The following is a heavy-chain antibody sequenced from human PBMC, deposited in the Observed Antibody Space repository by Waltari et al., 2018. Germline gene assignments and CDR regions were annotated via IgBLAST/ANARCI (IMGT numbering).Heavy chain of an antibody. D-gene: IGHD2-2*02. J-gene: IGHJ4*02. V-gene: IGHV3-48*04. Sequence: EVQLVESGGGLVQPGGSLRLSCAASGFTFSSYSMNWVRQAPGKGLEWVSYISSSSSTRYYADSVKGRFTIARDNAKNSLYLQMNSLRAEDTAVYYCARDDGYCSSTSCYMGYYFDYWGQGTLVTVSS. CDR1: GFTFSSYS. CDR3: ARDDGYCSSTSCYMGYYFDY. CDR2: ISSSSSTR.